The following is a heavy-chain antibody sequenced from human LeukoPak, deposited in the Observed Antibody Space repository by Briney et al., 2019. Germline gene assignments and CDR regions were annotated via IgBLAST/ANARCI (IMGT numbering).Heavy chain of an antibody. Sequence: SETLSLTCTVSGGSVSSGSYYWSWIRQPPGKGLEWIGYIYYSGSTNYNPSLKSRVTLSVDTSKNQFSMKLSSVTAADTAVYYCAATLGPNYDILTGFDAFDIWGQGTMVTVSS. V-gene: IGHV4-61*01. CDR2: IYYSGST. CDR3: AATLGPNYDILTGFDAFDI. J-gene: IGHJ3*02. CDR1: GGSVSSGSYY. D-gene: IGHD3-9*01.